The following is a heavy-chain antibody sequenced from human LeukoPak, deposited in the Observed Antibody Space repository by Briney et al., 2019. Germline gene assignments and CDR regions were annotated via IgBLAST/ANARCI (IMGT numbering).Heavy chain of an antibody. CDR2: IWSDGTNR. V-gene: IGHV3-33*08. J-gene: IGHJ4*02. CDR3: VRDAQRGFDYSNSLQY. D-gene: IGHD4-11*01. CDR1: GFTFSSYA. Sequence: GGSLRLSCAASGFTFSSYAMSWVRQAPHKGLEWVAVIWSDGTNRYYADSVKGRFSIFRDDSQKRVFLQMNSLRAEDTAVYYCVRDAQRGFDYSNSLQYWGQGALVTVSS.